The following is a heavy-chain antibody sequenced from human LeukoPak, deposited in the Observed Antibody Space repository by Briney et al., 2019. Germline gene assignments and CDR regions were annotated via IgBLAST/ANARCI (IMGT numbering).Heavy chain of an antibody. J-gene: IGHJ3*02. CDR1: GFTFSDYY. CDR2: ISSSGSTI. V-gene: IGHV3-11*01. Sequence: GGSLRLSCAASGFTFSDYYMSWIRQAPGKGLEWVSYISSSGSTIYYADSVKGRFTISRDNAKNSLYLQMNSLRAEDTAVYYCTRLCSQNDAFDIWGQGTMVTVSS. CDR3: TRLCSQNDAFDI. D-gene: IGHD3-10*02.